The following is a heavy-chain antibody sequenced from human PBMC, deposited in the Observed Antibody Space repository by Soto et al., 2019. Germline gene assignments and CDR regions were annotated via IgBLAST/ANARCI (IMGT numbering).Heavy chain of an antibody. J-gene: IGHJ4*02. CDR1: GFTFSSYW. CDR2: IKQDGSEK. Sequence: PGGSLRLSCAASGFTFSSYWMSWVRQAPGKGLEWVANIKQDGSEKYYVDSVKGRFTISRDNAKNSLYLQMNSLRAEDTAVYYCARRGSLETYYDFWSGYYGGGNYFDYWGQGTLVTVSS. D-gene: IGHD3-3*01. CDR3: ARRGSLETYYDFWSGYYGGGNYFDY. V-gene: IGHV3-7*01.